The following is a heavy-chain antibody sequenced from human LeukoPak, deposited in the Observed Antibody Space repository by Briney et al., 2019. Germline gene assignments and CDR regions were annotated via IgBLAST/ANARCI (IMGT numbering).Heavy chain of an antibody. J-gene: IGHJ6*02. CDR3: ARNNGMDV. CDR2: INSDGSDI. Sequence: GGSLRLSCVASGFTFSSHWMHWVRQGSGKGLVWVSRINSDGSDISYADSVKGRFTISRDNAKNSLYLQMNSLRAEDTALYHCARNNGMDVWGQGTTVTVSS. CDR1: GFTFSSHW. V-gene: IGHV3-74*01.